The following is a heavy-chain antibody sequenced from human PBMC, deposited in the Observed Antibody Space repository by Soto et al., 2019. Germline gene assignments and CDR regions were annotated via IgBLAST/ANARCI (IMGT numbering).Heavy chain of an antibody. V-gene: IGHV4-31*03. CDR3: ATVRWELHDAFDI. J-gene: IGHJ3*02. CDR2: IYHSGMT. Sequence: QVQLQESGPGLVKPSQTLSLTCTVSGGSISTGGYYWSWIRQHPGRGLEWIGYIYHSGMTFSNPSLQSRVAISIDTSKNMFSLKLSSVTAADTAVYYCATVRWELHDAFDIWGQGTMVSVSS. CDR1: GGSISTGGYY. D-gene: IGHD1-26*01.